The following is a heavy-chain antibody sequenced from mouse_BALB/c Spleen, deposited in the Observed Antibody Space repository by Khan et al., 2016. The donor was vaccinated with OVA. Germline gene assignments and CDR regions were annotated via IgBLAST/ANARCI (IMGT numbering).Heavy chain of an antibody. J-gene: IGHJ3*01. V-gene: IGHV1S135*01. CDR1: GYSFTTYY. CDR2: IDPFSGGT. Sequence: VQLMQSGPELMKPGASVKISCKASGYSFTTYYIHWFTQSHGKSLEWIGYIDPFSGGTTYNQKFKGKATLTVDKSSSTAYIHLSNLTSEDSAVEYCTRNGDVAWFTYWGQGTMVTVSA. CDR3: TRNGDVAWFTY. D-gene: IGHD2-13*01.